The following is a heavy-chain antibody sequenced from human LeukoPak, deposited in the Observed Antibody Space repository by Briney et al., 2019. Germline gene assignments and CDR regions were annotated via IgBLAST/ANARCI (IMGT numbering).Heavy chain of an antibody. CDR3: TRDASTSLFN. CDR2: IQNKGNSHIA. J-gene: IGHJ1*01. Sequence: GGSLRLSCAASGFTFSDYYMDWVRQAPGKGLEWVGRIQNKGNSHIANYAASVKGGFIMSRDDSKNSLFLQMNSLRTEDTALYYCTRDASTSLFNWGQGTLVTVSS. CDR1: GFTFSDYY. V-gene: IGHV3-72*01. D-gene: IGHD2/OR15-2a*01.